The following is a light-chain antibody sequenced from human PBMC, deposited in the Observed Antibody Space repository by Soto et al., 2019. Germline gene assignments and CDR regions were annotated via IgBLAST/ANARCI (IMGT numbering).Light chain of an antibody. V-gene: IGKV3-20*01. CDR2: GAS. Sequence: EMVLTQSPGTLSLSLGARATLSFRARQSVCSSYLAWDQQKPGQAPRLLIYGASSSATGIPDRFSGSRSGTHFNLNISRLEPEDFAVYNCQQYVTSPHTCGQATKVEIK. CDR3: QQYVTSPHT. J-gene: IGKJ1*01. CDR1: QSVCSSY.